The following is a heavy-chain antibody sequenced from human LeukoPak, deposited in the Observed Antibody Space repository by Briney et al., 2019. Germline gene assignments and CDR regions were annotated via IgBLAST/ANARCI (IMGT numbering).Heavy chain of an antibody. CDR2: ISGSGGSR. CDR1: GFTFSSYA. J-gene: IGHJ6*02. Sequence: GGSLRLSCAASGFTFSSYAMSWVRQAPGKGLEWVSAISGSGGSRYYADSVKGRFTISRDNSKNTLYLQMNSLRAEDTAVYYCAKGGGYDYYYYGMDVWGQGTTVTVSS. V-gene: IGHV3-23*01. D-gene: IGHD5-12*01. CDR3: AKGGGYDYYYYGMDV.